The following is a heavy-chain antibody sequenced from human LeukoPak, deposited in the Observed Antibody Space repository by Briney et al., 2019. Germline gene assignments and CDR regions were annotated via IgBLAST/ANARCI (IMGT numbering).Heavy chain of an antibody. J-gene: IGHJ4*02. D-gene: IGHD6-19*01. CDR3: ARGHTDGWFIGY. CDR2: IYYSGST. CDR1: GDSISGYY. Sequence: SETLSLTCSVSGDSISGYYWSWIRQPPGQGLEWIGYIYYSGSTNYNPSLKSRVIISRDTSKNQLSLNLSSVTAADTAVYYCARGHTDGWFIGYWGQGTLVTVSS. V-gene: IGHV4-59*08.